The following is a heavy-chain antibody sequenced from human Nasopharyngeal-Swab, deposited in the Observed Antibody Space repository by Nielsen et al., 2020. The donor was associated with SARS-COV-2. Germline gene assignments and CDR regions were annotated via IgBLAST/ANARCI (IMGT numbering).Heavy chain of an antibody. CDR1: GYTFTSYD. CDR2: INPNSGNT. Sequence: ASVKVSCKASGYTFTSYDINWVRQATGQGLEWMGWINPNSGNTGYAQKFQGRVTMTRNTSISTAYMELSSLRSEDTAVYYCARGHPASIVVVPAAIRPGFDPWGQGTLVTVSS. CDR3: ARGHPASIVVVPAAIRPGFDP. D-gene: IGHD2-2*02. J-gene: IGHJ5*02. V-gene: IGHV1-8*01.